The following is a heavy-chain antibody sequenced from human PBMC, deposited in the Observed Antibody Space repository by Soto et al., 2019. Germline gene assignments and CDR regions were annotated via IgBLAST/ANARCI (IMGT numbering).Heavy chain of an antibody. D-gene: IGHD6-6*01. Sequence: SETLSLTCTVSGGSISSSGYYWNWIRQRPGKGREWIGFIYYTGDTYYSPSLKSRVTILVDTSKNQFSLKLSSVTAADTAVYFCARLDNHSSPSYSLDFWGPGTLVTVSS. CDR1: GGSISSSGYY. CDR2: IYYTGDT. V-gene: IGHV4-31*03. CDR3: ARLDNHSSPSYSLDF. J-gene: IGHJ4*02.